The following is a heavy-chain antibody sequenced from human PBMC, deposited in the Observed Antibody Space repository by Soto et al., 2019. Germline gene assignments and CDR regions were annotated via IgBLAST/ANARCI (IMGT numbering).Heavy chain of an antibody. Sequence: PGGSLRLSCAASGFTFSSYGMHWVRQAPGKGLEWVAVISYDGSNKYYADSVKGRFTISRDNSKNTLYLQMNSLRAEDTAVYYCAKANSFGSSWLGVIYYYGMDVWGQGTTVTVSS. CDR2: ISYDGSNK. J-gene: IGHJ6*02. V-gene: IGHV3-30*18. CDR3: AKANSFGSSWLGVIYYYGMDV. CDR1: GFTFSSYG. D-gene: IGHD6-13*01.